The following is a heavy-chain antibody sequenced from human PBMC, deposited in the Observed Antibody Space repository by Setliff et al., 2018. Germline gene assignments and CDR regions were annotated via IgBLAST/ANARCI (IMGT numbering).Heavy chain of an antibody. CDR1: GYSFAKYA. CDR3: AKQVLSSSWPNDAFDI. Sequence: SCKASGYSFAKYALHWVRQAPGKGLEWVSGTTGSGSHTYYLNSVRGRFTISRDNSKNTLYLQMNSLRAEDTAVYYCAKQVLSSSWPNDAFDIWGQGTMVTVSS. V-gene: IGHV3-23*01. D-gene: IGHD6-13*01. CDR2: TTGSGSHT. J-gene: IGHJ3*02.